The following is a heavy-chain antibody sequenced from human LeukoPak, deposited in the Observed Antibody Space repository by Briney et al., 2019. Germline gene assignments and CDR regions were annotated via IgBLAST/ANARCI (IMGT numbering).Heavy chain of an antibody. CDR1: GGSISSYY. Sequence: SETLSLTCTVSGGSISSYYWSWIRQPPGKGLEWIGYIHYSGSTDYNPSLKSRLTMSVDTSKNQFSLKLSSVTAADTAVYYCARDSMRSYLDYWGQGTLVTVSS. CDR2: IHYSGST. J-gene: IGHJ4*02. V-gene: IGHV4-59*01. D-gene: IGHD3-16*02. CDR3: ARDSMRSYLDY.